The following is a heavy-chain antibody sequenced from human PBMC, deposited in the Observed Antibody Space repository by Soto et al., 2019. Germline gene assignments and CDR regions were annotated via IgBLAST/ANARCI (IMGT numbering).Heavy chain of an antibody. J-gene: IGHJ4*02. CDR2: MNPNSGNT. D-gene: IGHD6-19*01. CDR3: AVAYSSGWTFGY. CDR1: GYTLPRYD. Sequence: GASVKVSCKASGYTLPRYDINWGGKATGQGLEWMGWMNPNSGNTGYAQKFQGRVTMTRNTSISTAYMELRSLRSDDTAVYYCAVAYSSGWTFGYWGQGTLVTVSS. V-gene: IGHV1-8*01.